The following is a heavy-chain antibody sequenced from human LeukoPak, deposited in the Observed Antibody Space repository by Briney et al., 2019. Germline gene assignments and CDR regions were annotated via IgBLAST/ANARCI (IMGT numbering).Heavy chain of an antibody. CDR2: ISAAGDNT. D-gene: IGHD3-16*01. J-gene: IGHJ4*02. Sequence: GGSLRLSCAGSGFSFRSYGISWVRQAPGKGLEWVSSISAAGDNTYYAESVKGRLTISRDNSKSTLFLQMNSLRAEDTAVYYCVLDARLGESLRWGQGTLVTVSS. CDR3: VLDARLGESLR. V-gene: IGHV3-23*01. CDR1: GFSFRSYG.